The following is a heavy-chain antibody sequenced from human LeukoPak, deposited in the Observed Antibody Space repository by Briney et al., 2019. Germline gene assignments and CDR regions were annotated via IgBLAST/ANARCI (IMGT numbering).Heavy chain of an antibody. CDR1: GFTFSNAW. D-gene: IGHD6-13*01. CDR2: IKSKTDGGTT. Sequence: GGSLRLSCAASGFTFSNAWMSWVRQAPGKGLEWVGRIKSKTDGGTTDYAAPVKGRFTISRDDSKNTLYLQMISLKTEDTAVYYCTTDPPIIPRIAAAGTGGYWGQGTLVTVSS. V-gene: IGHV3-15*01. J-gene: IGHJ4*02. CDR3: TTDPPIIPRIAAAGTGGY.